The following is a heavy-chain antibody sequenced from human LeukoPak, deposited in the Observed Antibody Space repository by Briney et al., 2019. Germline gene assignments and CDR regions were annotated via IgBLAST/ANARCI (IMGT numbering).Heavy chain of an antibody. CDR3: ARGTGEYVDY. CDR1: GGSISSYY. J-gene: IGHJ4*02. D-gene: IGHD7-27*01. Sequence: SETLSLTCTVSGGSISSYYWSWIRQPPGKGLEWIGYIYYSGSTNYNPSLKSRVTISVDTSKNQFSLKLSSVTAADTAVYYCARGTGEYVDYWGQGTLVTVSS. V-gene: IGHV4-59*01. CDR2: IYYSGST.